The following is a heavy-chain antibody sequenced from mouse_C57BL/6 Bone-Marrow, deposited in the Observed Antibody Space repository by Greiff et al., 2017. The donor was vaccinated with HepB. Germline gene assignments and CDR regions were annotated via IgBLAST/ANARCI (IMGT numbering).Heavy chain of an antibody. Sequence: EVQLQESGAELVKPGASVKLSCTASGFNIKDYYMHWVKQRTEQGLEWIGRIDPEDGETKYAPKFQGKATITADTSSNTAYLQLSSLTSEDTAVYYCARSYGSSYAYWYFDVWGTGTTVTVSS. D-gene: IGHD1-1*01. CDR3: ARSYGSSYAYWYFDV. J-gene: IGHJ1*03. CDR2: IDPEDGET. V-gene: IGHV14-2*01. CDR1: GFNIKDYY.